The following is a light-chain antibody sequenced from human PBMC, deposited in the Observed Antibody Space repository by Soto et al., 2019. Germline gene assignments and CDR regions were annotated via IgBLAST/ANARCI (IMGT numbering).Light chain of an antibody. CDR1: SSDVGGYNY. Sequence: QSALTQPASVSGSPGQSITISCTGTSSDVGGYNYVSWYQQHPGKAPKVMIYDVSNRPSGVSNRFSGSKSGNTASLTISGXXAEDEADYYCSSFTSTSALVLFGGGTKLTVL. CDR2: DVS. J-gene: IGLJ2*01. CDR3: SSFTSTSALVL. V-gene: IGLV2-14*01.